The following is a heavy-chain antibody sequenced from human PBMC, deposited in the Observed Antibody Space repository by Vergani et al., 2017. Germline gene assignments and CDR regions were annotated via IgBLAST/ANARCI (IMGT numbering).Heavy chain of an antibody. D-gene: IGHD3-10*01. V-gene: IGHV4-59*01. J-gene: IGHJ4*02. CDR2: IYYSGST. Sequence: QVQLQESGPGLVTPSDTLSLTCTVSGGSISSYYWRWIRQPPGKGLEWIGYIYYSGSTNYNPSLKSRVTISVATSKNQYSLKLSSVTAADTAVYYCARVQYYGSGSCSGVIDYWGQGTLVTVSS. CDR1: GGSISSYY. CDR3: ARVQYYGSGSCSGVIDY.